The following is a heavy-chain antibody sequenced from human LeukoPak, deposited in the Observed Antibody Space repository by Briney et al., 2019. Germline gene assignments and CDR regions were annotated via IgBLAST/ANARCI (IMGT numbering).Heavy chain of an antibody. Sequence: GGSLRLSCVASGLSFRNFWMSWVRQAPGKGLEWVANIREDGSDTYYADSVKGRFTISRDNAKSSLYLQMSSLRPEDTAVYYCATQACALFDHWGQGTLVTVSS. V-gene: IGHV3-7*03. CDR1: GLSFRNFW. CDR2: IREDGSDT. J-gene: IGHJ4*02. CDR3: ATQACALFDH.